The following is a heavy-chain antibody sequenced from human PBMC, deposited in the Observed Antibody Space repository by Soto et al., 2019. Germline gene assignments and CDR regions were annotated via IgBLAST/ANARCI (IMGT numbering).Heavy chain of an antibody. CDR3: AKGEDIVLVPAVFWT. V-gene: IGHV3-33*06. CDR1: GFTFSSYG. Sequence: GVSLRLSCAASGFTFSSYGMHWVRQAPDKGLEWVAVIWYDGSNKYYADSVKGRFTISRDNSKNTLCLQMNSLRAEDTAVYYCAKGEDIVLVPAVFWTWGQGTLGTVSS. J-gene: IGHJ5*02. D-gene: IGHD2-2*01. CDR2: IWYDGSNK.